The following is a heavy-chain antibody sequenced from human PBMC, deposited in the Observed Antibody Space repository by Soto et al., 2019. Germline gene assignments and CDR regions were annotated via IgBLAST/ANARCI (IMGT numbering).Heavy chain of an antibody. Sequence: ASVKVSCRASGYTFTSYGISWVRQAPGQGLEWMGWISAYNGNTNYAQKLQGRVTMTTDTSTSTAYMELRSLRSDDTAVYYCARAREPDYDFWSGYYSGYYYYYMDVWGKGTKVTVSS. D-gene: IGHD3-3*01. CDR2: ISAYNGNT. CDR1: GYTFTSYG. CDR3: ARAREPDYDFWSGYYSGYYYYYMDV. V-gene: IGHV1-18*01. J-gene: IGHJ6*03.